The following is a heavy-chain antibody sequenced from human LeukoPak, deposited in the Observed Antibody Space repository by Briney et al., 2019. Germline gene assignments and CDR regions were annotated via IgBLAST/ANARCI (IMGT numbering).Heavy chain of an antibody. CDR2: ISAYSGDT. CDR3: ARVYSGSDY. J-gene: IGHJ4*02. Sequence: AASVTVSCKASGYTFTRYGISWVRQAPGQGLEWMGWISAYSGDTKYAQKFQGRVTMTTDTSTSTAYMELRSLRSDDTAVYYCARVYSGSDYWGQGTLVTVSS. D-gene: IGHD5-12*01. V-gene: IGHV1-18*04. CDR1: GYTFTRYG.